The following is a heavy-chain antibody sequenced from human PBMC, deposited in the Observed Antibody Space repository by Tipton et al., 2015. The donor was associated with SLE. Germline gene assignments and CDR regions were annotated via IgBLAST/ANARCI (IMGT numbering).Heavy chain of an antibody. J-gene: IGHJ4*02. CDR2: MYYSGST. Sequence: GLVKPSETLSLSCSVSGGSISSFYWSWIRQPPGKGLEWIGYMYYSGSTNYNPSLKSRVTIFVDTSKNQISLKLTSVTAADTAVYYCARDPKYWGQGTLVIVSS. CDR3: ARDPKY. V-gene: IGHV4-59*12. CDR1: GGSISSFY.